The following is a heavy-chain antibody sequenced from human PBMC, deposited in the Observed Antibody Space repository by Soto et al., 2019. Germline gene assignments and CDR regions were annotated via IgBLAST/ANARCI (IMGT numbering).Heavy chain of an antibody. V-gene: IGHV4-34*01. CDR2: INHSGST. Sequence: SETLSLTCAVYGGSFSGYYWSWIRQPPGKGLEWIGEINHSGSTNYNPSLKSRVTISVDTSKNQFSLKLSSVTAADTAVYYCATRKNIVVVVAATQGDASGSGNFDYWGQGTLVTVSS. CDR3: ATRKNIVVVVAATQGDASGSGNFDY. D-gene: IGHD2-15*01. CDR1: GGSFSGYY. J-gene: IGHJ4*02.